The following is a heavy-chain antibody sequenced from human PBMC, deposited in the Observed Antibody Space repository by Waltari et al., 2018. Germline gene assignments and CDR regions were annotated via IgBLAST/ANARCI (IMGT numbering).Heavy chain of an antibody. Sequence: QVQLQESGPGLVTPSETLSLTCTVSGGSISNYYWGWIRQPPGKGLEWIGYIYYSGTTTYNPSRKSRVTVSVDTSKNQFSLRLSSVTAADTAVYYCARGSHDYANAKYFDYWGQGTLVTVSP. CDR2: IYYSGTT. V-gene: IGHV4-59*01. D-gene: IGHD4-17*01. CDR3: ARGSHDYANAKYFDY. J-gene: IGHJ4*02. CDR1: GGSISNYY.